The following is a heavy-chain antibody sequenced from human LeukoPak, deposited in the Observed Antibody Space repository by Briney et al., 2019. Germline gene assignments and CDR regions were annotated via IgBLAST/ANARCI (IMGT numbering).Heavy chain of an antibody. Sequence: PGRSLRLSCAASGFTFSSCAMHWVRQAPGKGLEWVAVISYDGSNKYYADSVKGRFTISRDNSKNTLYLQMNSLRAEDTAVYYCAKSPSLTTVTTTVRYWGQGTLVTVSS. D-gene: IGHD4-11*01. J-gene: IGHJ4*02. CDR2: ISYDGSNK. CDR3: AKSPSLTTVTTTVRY. CDR1: GFTFSSCA. V-gene: IGHV3-30-3*02.